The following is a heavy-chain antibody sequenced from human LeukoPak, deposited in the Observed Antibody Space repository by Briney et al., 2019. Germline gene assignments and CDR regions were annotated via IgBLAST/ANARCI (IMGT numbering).Heavy chain of an antibody. CDR1: GGSISSYY. Sequence: SETLSLTCTVSGGSISSYYWAWIRQPAGKGLEWIGRISTNGSPRYNPSLTSRLSMSIDMSKNQFSLKLTSVTAADTAVYYCARGLSASYDFNWFDLWGHGFLVTVSS. CDR3: ARGLSASYDFNWFDL. V-gene: IGHV4-4*07. CDR2: ISTNGSP. D-gene: IGHD2/OR15-2a*01. J-gene: IGHJ5*02.